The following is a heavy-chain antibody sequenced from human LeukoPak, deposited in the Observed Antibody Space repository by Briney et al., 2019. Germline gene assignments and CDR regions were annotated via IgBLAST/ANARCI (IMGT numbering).Heavy chain of an antibody. J-gene: IGHJ4*02. CDR2: INTNTGNP. D-gene: IGHD3-10*01. CDR3: ARQLRGVIDY. V-gene: IGHV7-4-1*02. CDR1: GYTFTGYY. Sequence: ASVTVSCKASGYTFTGYYMHWVRQAPGQGLEWMGWINTNTGNPTYAQGFTGRFVFSLDTSVSTAYLQISSLKAEDTAVYYCARQLRGVIDYWGQGTLVTVSS.